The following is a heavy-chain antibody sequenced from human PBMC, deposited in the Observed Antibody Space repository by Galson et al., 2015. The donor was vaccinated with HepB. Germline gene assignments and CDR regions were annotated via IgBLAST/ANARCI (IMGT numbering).Heavy chain of an antibody. CDR3: AADSYYADEDFNY. D-gene: IGHD3-10*01. Sequence: SVKVSCKASGFTFPTSDVQWVRQARGQRLEWIGWIVVGSGYTKYAQKFRERVTITRDMSTKTAYMELGSLRSEDTAVYYRAADSYYADEDFNYWGQGILVTASS. CDR2: IVVGSGYT. J-gene: IGHJ4*02. CDR1: GFTFPTSD. V-gene: IGHV1-58*01.